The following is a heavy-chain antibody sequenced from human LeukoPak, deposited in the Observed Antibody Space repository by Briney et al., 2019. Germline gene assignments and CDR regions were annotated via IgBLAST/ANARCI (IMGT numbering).Heavy chain of an antibody. CDR2: IFHSGST. Sequence: SETLSLTCTVSGDSIRSSSYYWSWIRPPPGSGLEWIATIFHSGSTYYNPSLKSRLTISVDTSKNQFSLQMTSVTAAHTAVYYCAIHAAIRNYVGSLDQWSRGTLVTVSS. V-gene: IGHV4-39*01. J-gene: IGHJ4*02. CDR1: GDSIRSSSYY. CDR3: AIHAAIRNYVGSLDQ. D-gene: IGHD3-10*02.